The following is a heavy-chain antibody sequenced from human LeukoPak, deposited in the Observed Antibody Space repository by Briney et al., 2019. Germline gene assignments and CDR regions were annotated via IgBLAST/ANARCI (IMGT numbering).Heavy chain of an antibody. CDR2: IYYSGST. CDR3: ARYFHGYCSGGSCFYDY. Sequence: KPSETLSLTCTLSGGSITSSGYYWGWIRQPPGKGLEWIGSIYYSGSTYYNPSLKSRVTISVDMSDNQFSLKLSSVTAADTAVYFCARYFHGYCSGGSCFYDYWGQGTLVTVSS. CDR1: GGSITSSGYY. D-gene: IGHD2-15*01. V-gene: IGHV4-39*01. J-gene: IGHJ4*02.